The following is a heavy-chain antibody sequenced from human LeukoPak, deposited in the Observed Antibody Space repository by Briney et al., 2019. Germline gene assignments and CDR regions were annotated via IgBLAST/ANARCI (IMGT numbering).Heavy chain of an antibody. CDR1: GFTFDDYA. CDR3: ARDASDYLDY. CDR2: ISWNSGSI. V-gene: IGHV3-9*01. Sequence: HPGGSLRLSCAASGFTFDDYAMHWVRQAPGKGLEWVSGISWNSGSIGYADSVKGRFTISRDNAKNSLYLQMNSLRAEDTALYYCARDASDYLDYWGQGTLVTVSS. D-gene: IGHD3-3*01. J-gene: IGHJ4*02.